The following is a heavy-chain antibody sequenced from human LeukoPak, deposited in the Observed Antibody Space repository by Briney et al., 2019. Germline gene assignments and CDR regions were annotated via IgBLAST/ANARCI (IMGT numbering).Heavy chain of an antibody. CDR2: FDPDDGET. J-gene: IGHJ4*02. V-gene: IGHV1-24*01. CDR1: GYTLTELP. Sequence: GASVKVSCKVSGYTLTELPIHWVRQAPGKGLEWMGGFDPDDGETVYAQMFQGRVTMTEDTSLDTASMELSSLRPEDAAVYYCATGTSGSYYVGIVRPIDYWGQGTLVTVSS. CDR3: ATGTSGSYYVGIVRPIDY. D-gene: IGHD1-26*01.